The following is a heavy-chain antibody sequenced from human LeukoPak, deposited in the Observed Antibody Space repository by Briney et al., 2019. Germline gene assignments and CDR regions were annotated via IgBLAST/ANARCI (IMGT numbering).Heavy chain of an antibody. CDR3: ARDLSKFSFLRQRNKLSGYPNV. Sequence: ASVKVSCKASGYTFTSYYMHWVRQAPGQGLEWMGIINPSGGSTSYAQKFQGRVTMARDTSTSTVYMELSSLRSEDTAVYYCARDLSKFSFLRQRNKLSGYPNVWGQGTLVAVSS. D-gene: IGHD2/OR15-2a*01. CDR1: GYTFTSYY. CDR2: INPSGGST. J-gene: IGHJ4*02. V-gene: IGHV1-46*01.